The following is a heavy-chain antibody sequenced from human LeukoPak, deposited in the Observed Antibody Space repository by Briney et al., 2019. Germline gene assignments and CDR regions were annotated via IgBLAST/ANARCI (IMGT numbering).Heavy chain of an antibody. CDR3: ARSHGSGSYYNLNDY. V-gene: IGHV4-61*01. D-gene: IGHD3-10*01. Sequence: SETLSLTCTVSGGSISSSSYYWSWIRQPPGKGLEWIGYIYYSGSTNYNPSLRSRVTISVDTSKNQFSLKLSSVTAADTAVYYCARSHGSGSYYNLNDYWGQGTLVTVSS. CDR1: GGSISSSSYY. J-gene: IGHJ4*02. CDR2: IYYSGST.